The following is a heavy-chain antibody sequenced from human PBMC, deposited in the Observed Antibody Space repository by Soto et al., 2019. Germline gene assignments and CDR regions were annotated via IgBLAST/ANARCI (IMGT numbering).Heavy chain of an antibody. D-gene: IGHD6-13*01. J-gene: IGHJ1*01. CDR1: GFTVSSNY. V-gene: IGHV3-66*01. CDR2: IYSGGST. CDR3: ARDYLPGIAAAGTEYFQH. Sequence: GGSLRLSCAASGFTVSSNYMSWVRQAPGKGLEWVSVIYSGGSTYYADSVKGRFTISRDNSKNTLYLQMNSLRAEDTAVYYCARDYLPGIAAAGTEYFQHWGQGTLVTVSS.